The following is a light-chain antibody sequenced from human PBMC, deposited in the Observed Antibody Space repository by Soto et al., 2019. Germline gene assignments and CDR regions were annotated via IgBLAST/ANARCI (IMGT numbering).Light chain of an antibody. CDR2: DAS. V-gene: IGKV1D-13*01. Sequence: AIQLTQSPSSLSASVGDRVTITCRASQGISSALAWYQQKPGKAPKLLIYDASSLESGVPSRYSGSGSGTDFTLTISSLQPEDFATYYCQQFNNYPPTFGQGTRLEIK. CDR1: QGISSA. CDR3: QQFNNYPPT. J-gene: IGKJ5*01.